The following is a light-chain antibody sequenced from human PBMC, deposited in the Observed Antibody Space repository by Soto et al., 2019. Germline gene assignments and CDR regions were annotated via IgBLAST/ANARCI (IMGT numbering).Light chain of an antibody. CDR2: GAS. Sequence: EIVWTQSPGTLSLSPGERTTLSCRASQSVSSSYLAWYQQKPGQAPRLLIYGASSRATGIPDRFSGSGSGTVFTLTIIRLEPEDFAVYYCQQYGSSPRTFGQGTKVDIK. CDR1: QSVSSSY. CDR3: QQYGSSPRT. J-gene: IGKJ1*01. V-gene: IGKV3-20*01.